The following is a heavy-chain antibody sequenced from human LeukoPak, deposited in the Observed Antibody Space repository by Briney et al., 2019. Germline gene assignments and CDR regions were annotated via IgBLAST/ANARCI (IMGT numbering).Heavy chain of an antibody. J-gene: IGHJ5*02. CDR1: GGSISIYY. CDR3: ARGHLPYYDFWSGYYSNWFDP. CDR2: IYTSGST. D-gene: IGHD3-3*01. V-gene: IGHV4-4*07. Sequence: SETLSLTCTVSGGSISIYYWSWIRQPAGKGLEWIGRIYTSGSTNYNPSLKSRVTMSVDTSKNQFSLKLSSVTAADTAVYYCARGHLPYYDFWSGYYSNWFDPWGQGTLVTVSS.